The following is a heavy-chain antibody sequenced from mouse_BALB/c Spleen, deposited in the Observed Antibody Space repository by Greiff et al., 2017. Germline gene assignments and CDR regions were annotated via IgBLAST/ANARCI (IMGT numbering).Heavy chain of an antibody. J-gene: IGHJ3*01. CDR2: ISDGGSYT. D-gene: IGHD2-1*01. CDR1: GFTFSDYY. CDR3: ARVYYGNYAGFAY. Sequence: EVKVVESGGGLVKPGGSLKLSCAASGFTFSDYYMYWVRQTPEKRLEWVATISDGGSYTYYPDSVKGRFTISRDNAKNNLYLQMSSLKSEDTAMYYCARVYYGNYAGFAYWGQGTLVTVSA. V-gene: IGHV5-4*02.